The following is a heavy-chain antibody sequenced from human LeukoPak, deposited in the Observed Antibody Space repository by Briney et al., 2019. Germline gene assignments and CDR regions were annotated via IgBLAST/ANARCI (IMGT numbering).Heavy chain of an antibody. Sequence: PSETLSLTCAVYGGSFSGYYWSWIRQPPGKGLEWIGEINHSGSTNYNPSLKSRVTISVDTSKNQFSLKLSSVTAADTAVHYCARGLDGLGSWGQGTLVTVSS. CDR2: INHSGST. CDR1: GGSFSGYY. CDR3: ARGLDGLGS. V-gene: IGHV4-34*01. D-gene: IGHD1-26*01. J-gene: IGHJ4*02.